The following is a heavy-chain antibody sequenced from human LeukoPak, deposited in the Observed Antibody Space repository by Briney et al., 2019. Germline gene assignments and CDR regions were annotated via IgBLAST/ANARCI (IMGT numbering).Heavy chain of an antibody. Sequence: GGSLRLSCAASGFTFSDYYMSWIRQAPGKGLEWVSYISSSGSTIYYADSVKGRFTISRDNAKNSLHLQMNSLRAEDTAVYYCARVGYCSTTSCYWRAFDYWGQGTLVTVSS. CDR2: ISSSGSTI. V-gene: IGHV3-11*04. CDR3: ARVGYCSTTSCYWRAFDY. CDR1: GFTFSDYY. D-gene: IGHD2-2*01. J-gene: IGHJ4*02.